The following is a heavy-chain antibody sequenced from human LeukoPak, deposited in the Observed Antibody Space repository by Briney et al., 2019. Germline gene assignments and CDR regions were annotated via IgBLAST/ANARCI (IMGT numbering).Heavy chain of an antibody. Sequence: SETLSLTCTVSGGSISSSSYYWGWIRQPPGKGLEWIGRIYYSGSTYYNPSLKSRVTISVDTSKNQFSLKLSSVTAADTAVYYCARGDSSGFPYYYYYMDVWGKGTTVTVSS. J-gene: IGHJ6*03. V-gene: IGHV4-39*01. CDR2: IYYSGST. CDR3: ARGDSSGFPYYYYYMDV. CDR1: GGSISSSSYY. D-gene: IGHD3-22*01.